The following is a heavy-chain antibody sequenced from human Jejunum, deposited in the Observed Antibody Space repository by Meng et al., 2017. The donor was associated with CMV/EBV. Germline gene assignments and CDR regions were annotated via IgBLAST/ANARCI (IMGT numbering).Heavy chain of an antibody. J-gene: IGHJ3*02. CDR3: ARESVAYCISGSCLDAFDI. CDR1: DY. CDR2: MYYSVDT. V-gene: IGHV4-39*07. Sequence: DYWGWIRQPPRKRLKWIGSMYYSVDTYYNPSLKSPVTISGDTSKNQFSLKVHSVTAADSAVYYCARESVAYCISGSCLDAFDIWGQGTMVTVSS. D-gene: IGHD2-15*01.